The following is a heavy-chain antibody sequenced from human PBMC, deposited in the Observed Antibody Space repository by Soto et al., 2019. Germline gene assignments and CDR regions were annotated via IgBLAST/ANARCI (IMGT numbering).Heavy chain of an antibody. D-gene: IGHD2-2*01. J-gene: IGHJ3*02. CDR2: ISAYNGNT. Sequence: ASVKVSCKASGYTFTSYGISWVRQAPGQGLEWMGWISAYNGNTNYAQKLQGRVTMTTDTSTSTAYMELRSLRSDDTAVYYCARKYCSSTSCYWDSDAFDIWGRGTLVTVSS. V-gene: IGHV1-18*01. CDR3: ARKYCSSTSCYWDSDAFDI. CDR1: GYTFTSYG.